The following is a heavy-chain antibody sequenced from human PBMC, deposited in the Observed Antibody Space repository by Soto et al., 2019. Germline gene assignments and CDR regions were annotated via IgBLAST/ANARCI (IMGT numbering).Heavy chain of an antibody. Sequence: QVQLQQWGAGLLKPSETLSLTGAVYGGSFSGYYWSWIRQPPGKGLEWIGEINHSGSTNYNPSLKSRVTISVDTSKNQFSLKLSSVTAADTAVYYCARNNYDSSGYSRAYGMDVWGQGTTVTVSS. D-gene: IGHD3-22*01. CDR2: INHSGST. CDR1: GGSFSGYY. V-gene: IGHV4-34*01. CDR3: ARNNYDSSGYSRAYGMDV. J-gene: IGHJ6*02.